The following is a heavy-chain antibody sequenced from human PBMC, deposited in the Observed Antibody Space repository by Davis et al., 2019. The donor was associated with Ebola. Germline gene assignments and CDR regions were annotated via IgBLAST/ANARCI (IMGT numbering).Heavy chain of an antibody. J-gene: IGHJ4*02. CDR3: ARETSMVVD. CDR1: GFPFRDYY. D-gene: IGHD5-18*01. CDR2: ISGSSGTI. Sequence: GESLKISCAASGFPFRDYYMSWIRQAPGTGLEWLSYISGSSGTIEYADSVKGRFTISRDNAKNLLYLQMNSLRAEDTAVYYCARETSMVVDWGQGTLVTVSS. V-gene: IGHV3-11*01.